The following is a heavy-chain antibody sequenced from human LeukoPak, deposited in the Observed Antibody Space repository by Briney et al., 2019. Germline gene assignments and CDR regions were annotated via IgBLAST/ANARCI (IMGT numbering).Heavy chain of an antibody. CDR3: AKDLGRYRNNYFDY. J-gene: IGHJ4*02. CDR2: INANSGTR. CDR1: GFAFSFFA. D-gene: IGHD1-26*01. Sequence: GGSLRLSCEASGFAFSFFAMSWLRQAPGKGLEWVSTINANSGTRSYAASVKGRFTISRDDSKNTLYLQMNSLRAEDTAVYYCAKDLGRYRNNYFDYWGQGTLVTVSS. V-gene: IGHV3-23*01.